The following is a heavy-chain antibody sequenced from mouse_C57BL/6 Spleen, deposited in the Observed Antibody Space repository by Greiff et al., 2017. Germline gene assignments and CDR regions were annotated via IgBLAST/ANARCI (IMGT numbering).Heavy chain of an antibody. CDR2: INPYNGDT. Sequence: VEPGDSVKISCKASGYSFTGYFMNWVMQSHGKSLEWIGRINPYNGDTFYNQKFKGKATLTVDKSSSTAHMELRSLTSEDSAVYYCARDYGSSDWFAYWGQGTLVTVSA. CDR1: GYSFTGYF. CDR3: ARDYGSSDWFAY. V-gene: IGHV1-20*01. J-gene: IGHJ3*01. D-gene: IGHD1-1*01.